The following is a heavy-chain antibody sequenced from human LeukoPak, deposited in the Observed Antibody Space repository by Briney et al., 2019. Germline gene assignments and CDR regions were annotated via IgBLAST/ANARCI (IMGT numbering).Heavy chain of an antibody. CDR1: GVSISRFY. Sequence: SETLPLICTASGVSISRFYWSCVRQPPGKGLEWIANIYNGVPTYYNPSLRSRVTLSVDTSKNRFSLTLRSVTATDTALYYCVQTTGWPGFDYWGQGILVTVSS. V-gene: IGHV4-4*09. CDR3: VQTTGWPGFDY. J-gene: IGHJ4*02. CDR2: IYNGVPT. D-gene: IGHD6-19*01.